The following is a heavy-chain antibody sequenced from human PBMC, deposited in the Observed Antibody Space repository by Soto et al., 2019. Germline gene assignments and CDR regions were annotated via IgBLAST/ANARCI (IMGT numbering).Heavy chain of an antibody. CDR1: GFTFSTYW. D-gene: IGHD2-21*01. CDR3: AGALWSNLWDY. J-gene: IGHJ4*02. CDR2: IKQDGSDK. Sequence: EVQLVESGGGLVQPGGSLRLSCAASGFTFSTYWMTWVRQAPGKGLEWVANIKQDGSDKYYVDSVKGRFTISRDNAKNSLYLQMNSLRAEDTGVYYCAGALWSNLWDYWGQGTLVTVSS. V-gene: IGHV3-7*04.